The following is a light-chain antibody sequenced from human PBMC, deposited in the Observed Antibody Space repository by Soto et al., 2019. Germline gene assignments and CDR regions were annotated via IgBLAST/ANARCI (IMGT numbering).Light chain of an antibody. Sequence: QSVLTQSSSASASPGSSVNLTCTLSSGHSIYSIAWQQQQPGKAPRYLMKVEGSGTYNKGSGVPDRFSGSSSGTDRFLTISNLQFEDEADYYCETWDSNTRVFGGGTQLTVL. CDR2: VEGSGTY. CDR1: SGHSIYS. CDR3: ETWDSNTRV. J-gene: IGLJ2*01. V-gene: IGLV4-60*02.